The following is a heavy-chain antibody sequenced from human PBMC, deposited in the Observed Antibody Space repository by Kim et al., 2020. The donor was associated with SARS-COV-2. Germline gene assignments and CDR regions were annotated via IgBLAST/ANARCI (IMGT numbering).Heavy chain of an antibody. V-gene: IGHV3-7*01. CDR3: ARVRGGGYYFDS. J-gene: IGHJ4*01. Sequence: YFVVSVKGPLAISRDNAKNSLYLQMNSLRGEDTAVYYCARVRGGGYYFDSWGQGTLVTVSS. D-gene: IGHD2-15*01.